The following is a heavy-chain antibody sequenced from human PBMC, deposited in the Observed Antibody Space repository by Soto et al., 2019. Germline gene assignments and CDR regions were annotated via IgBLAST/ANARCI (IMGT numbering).Heavy chain of an antibody. CDR1: GASVNSENYY. CDR2: VYYSGST. CDR3: ARGVLRFLQWFNH. D-gene: IGHD3-3*01. Sequence: XETLSLTCTVAGASVNSENYYWSWIRQPPGKGLEWIGYVYYSGSTNYNPSLKSRATISLDTYKNQFSLKMTSMTSADTAFYYCARGVLRFLQWFNHWGQGTLVTVSS. V-gene: IGHV4-61*01. J-gene: IGHJ5*02.